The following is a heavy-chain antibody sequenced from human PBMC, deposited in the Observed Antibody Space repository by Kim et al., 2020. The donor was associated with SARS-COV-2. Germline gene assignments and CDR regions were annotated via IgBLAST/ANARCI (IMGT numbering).Heavy chain of an antibody. CDR3: ARVLVRYFALTGYTD. CDR1: GGTFSSYA. J-gene: IGHJ4*02. Sequence: SVKVSCKASGGTFSSYAISWVRQAPGQGLEWMGGIIPIFGTANYAQKFQGRVTITADESTSTAYMELSSLRSEDTAVYYCARVLVRYFALTGYTDWGQGTLVTVSS. CDR2: IIPIFGTA. D-gene: IGHD3-9*01. V-gene: IGHV1-69*13.